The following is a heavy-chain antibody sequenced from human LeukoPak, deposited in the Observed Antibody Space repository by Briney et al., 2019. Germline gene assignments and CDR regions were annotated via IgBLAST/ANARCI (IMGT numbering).Heavy chain of an antibody. J-gene: IGHJ4*02. Sequence: PSETLSLTCTVSGGSISSGGYYWSWIRQHPGKGLEWIGEINHSGSTNYNPSLKSRVTISVDTSKNQFSLKLSSVTAADTAVYYCASNILTGHRLDYWGQGTLVTVSS. CDR2: INHSGST. CDR3: ASNILTGHRLDY. V-gene: IGHV4-31*03. CDR1: GGSISSGGYY. D-gene: IGHD3-9*01.